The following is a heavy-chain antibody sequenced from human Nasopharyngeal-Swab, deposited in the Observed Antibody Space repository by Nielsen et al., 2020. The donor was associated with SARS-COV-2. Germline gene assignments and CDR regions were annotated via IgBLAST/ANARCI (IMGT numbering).Heavy chain of an antibody. Sequence: GGSLRLSCAASGFTFSSYAMSWVRPAPGKGLEWVSAISGSGGSTYYADSVKGRFTISRDNSKNTLYLQMNSLRAEDTAVYYCAKDGMVRGAFDIWGQGTMVTVSS. CDR1: GFTFSSYA. CDR2: ISGSGGST. D-gene: IGHD5-18*01. J-gene: IGHJ3*02. CDR3: AKDGMVRGAFDI. V-gene: IGHV3-23*01.